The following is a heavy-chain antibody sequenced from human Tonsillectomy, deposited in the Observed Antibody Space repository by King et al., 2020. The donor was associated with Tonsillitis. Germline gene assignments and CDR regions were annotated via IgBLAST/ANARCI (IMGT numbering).Heavy chain of an antibody. CDR2: ISYDGSNQ. Sequence: VQLVESGGGVVQPGRSLRLSCAASGFTFSSYGMHWVRQAPGKGLEWVGVISYDGSNQYYADSVKGRFTISRDNSKNTLYLQMNSLRAEDTAVYYCATESGILTANPPLDVWGKGTTVTVSS. CDR1: GFTFSSYG. V-gene: IGHV3-30*03. D-gene: IGHD3-9*01. CDR3: ATESGILTANPPLDV. J-gene: IGHJ6*04.